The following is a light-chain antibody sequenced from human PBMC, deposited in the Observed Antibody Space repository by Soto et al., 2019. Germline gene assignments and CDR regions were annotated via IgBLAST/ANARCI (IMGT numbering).Light chain of an antibody. CDR3: QQSYSTPWT. J-gene: IGKJ1*01. CDR2: AAS. V-gene: IGKV1-39*01. CDR1: QSISSY. Sequence: DIQMTQSPSSLSASVGDRVTITCRASQSISSYLTWYQQKPGKAPNLLIYAASNLKSGVPSRFSGSGSETDFTLTISSLQPEDFATYYCQQSYSTPWTFGQGTKLEIK.